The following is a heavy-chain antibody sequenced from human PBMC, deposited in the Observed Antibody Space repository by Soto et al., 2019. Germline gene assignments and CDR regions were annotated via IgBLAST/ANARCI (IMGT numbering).Heavy chain of an antibody. J-gene: IGHJ6*02. Sequence: ASVKVSCKTSGYTLTNYFMQWVRQAPRQGPEWMGIINPSADSTNYAQKFQGRVSMTIDTSTTTAYMELRSLTSDDTAVYYCAKNGQPPYYYYGLDVWGQGTKVTVSS. CDR3: AKNGQPPYYYYGLDV. D-gene: IGHD2-8*01. V-gene: IGHV1-46*01. CDR2: INPSADST. CDR1: GYTLTNYF.